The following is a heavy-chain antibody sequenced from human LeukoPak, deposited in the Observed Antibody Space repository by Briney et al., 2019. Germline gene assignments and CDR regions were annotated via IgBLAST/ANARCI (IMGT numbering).Heavy chain of an antibody. J-gene: IGHJ4*02. CDR3: AIESGPLVGATTVMSF. D-gene: IGHD1-26*01. Sequence: ASVKVSCKVSGYTFTDYYMHWLQQAPGKGLEWMGLVDPEDGETIYAEKFQGRVTITADTSTDSAYMELSSLRSEDTAVYYCAIESGPLVGATTVMSFWGQGTLVTVSS. V-gene: IGHV1-69-2*01. CDR1: GYTFTDYY. CDR2: VDPEDGET.